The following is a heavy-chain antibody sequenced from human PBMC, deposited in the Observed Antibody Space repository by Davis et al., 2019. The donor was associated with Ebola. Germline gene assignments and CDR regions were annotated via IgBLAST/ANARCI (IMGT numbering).Heavy chain of an antibody. CDR2: ISGSGGST. Sequence: GESLKISCAASGFTFSKYAMSWVRQAPGKGLEWVSAISGSGGSTYYADSVKGRFTISRDNSKKTLYLQMNSLRAEETAVYYCAKSGLSFGVVKYHYGMDVWGKGTTVTVSS. D-gene: IGHD3-3*01. V-gene: IGHV3-23*01. CDR1: GFTFSKYA. J-gene: IGHJ6*04. CDR3: AKSGLSFGVVKYHYGMDV.